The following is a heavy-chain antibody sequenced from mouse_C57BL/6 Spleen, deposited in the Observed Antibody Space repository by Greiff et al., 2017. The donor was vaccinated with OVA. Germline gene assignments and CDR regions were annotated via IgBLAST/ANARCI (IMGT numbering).Heavy chain of an antibody. Sequence: EVKLMESGGGLVKPGGSLKLSCAASGFTFSDYGMHWVRQAPEKGLEWVAYISSGSSTIYYADTVKGRFTISRDNAKNTLFLQMTSLRSEDTAMYYCARDLYYPFAYWGQGTLVTVSA. CDR3: ARDLYYPFAY. J-gene: IGHJ3*01. CDR2: ISSGSSTI. V-gene: IGHV5-17*01. D-gene: IGHD2-1*01. CDR1: GFTFSDYG.